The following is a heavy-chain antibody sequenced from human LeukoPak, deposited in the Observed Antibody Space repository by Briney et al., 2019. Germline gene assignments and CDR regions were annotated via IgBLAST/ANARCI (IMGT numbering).Heavy chain of an antibody. V-gene: IGHV4-34*01. J-gene: IGHJ4*02. CDR1: GGSFSGYY. Sequence: SETLSLTCAVYGGSFSGYYWSWIRQAPGKGLEWIGEINHSGSTNYNPSLKSRVTISVDTSKNQFSLKLSSVTAADSAVYYCARLTIPLYYFDYWGQGTLVTVSS. CDR3: ARLTIPLYYFDY. CDR2: INHSGST. D-gene: IGHD3-3*01.